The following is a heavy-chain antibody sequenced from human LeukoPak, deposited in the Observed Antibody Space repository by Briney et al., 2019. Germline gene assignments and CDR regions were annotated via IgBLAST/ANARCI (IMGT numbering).Heavy chain of an antibody. CDR2: ISWNSGSI. V-gene: IGHV3-9*01. CDR3: AKVRPSSGTLYSSSSYFDY. D-gene: IGHD6-6*01. Sequence: GGSLRLSCAASGFTFSSYAMSWVRQAPGKGLEWVSGISWNSGSIGYADSVKGRFTISRDNAKNSLYLQMNSLRAEDTALYYCAKVRPSSGTLYSSSSYFDYWGQGTLVTVSS. CDR1: GFTFSSYA. J-gene: IGHJ4*02.